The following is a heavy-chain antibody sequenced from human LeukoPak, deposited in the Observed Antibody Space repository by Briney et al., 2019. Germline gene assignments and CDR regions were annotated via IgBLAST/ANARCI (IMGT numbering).Heavy chain of an antibody. Sequence: PSETLFPTCTVSTGSMSGYFWTWLRQPAGKGLEWIGRIYTTGSAYYNPSLESRVTFSLDTSNNQFSLDVTSVTAADTAVYFCARGRELTGVAGHYSFDYWGQGILVSVSS. CDR3: ARGRELTGVAGHYSFDY. V-gene: IGHV4-4*07. J-gene: IGHJ4*02. CDR2: IYTTGSA. CDR1: TGSMSGYF. D-gene: IGHD1-26*01.